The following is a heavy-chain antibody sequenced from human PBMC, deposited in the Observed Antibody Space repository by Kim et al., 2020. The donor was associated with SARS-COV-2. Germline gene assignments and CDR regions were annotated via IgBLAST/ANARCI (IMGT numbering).Heavy chain of an antibody. CDR1: GFTFSNYW. D-gene: IGHD3-9*01. CDR2: IKQDGSEK. J-gene: IGHJ4*02. V-gene: IGHV3-7*03. Sequence: GGSLRISCAASGFTFSNYWMIWVRQAPGKGLEWVANIKQDGSEKCYVDSVKGRFTISRDNAKDSLYLQMDSLRIEDTAVYYCARDVRYFDYWGQGTLVTVSS. CDR3: ARDVRYFDY.